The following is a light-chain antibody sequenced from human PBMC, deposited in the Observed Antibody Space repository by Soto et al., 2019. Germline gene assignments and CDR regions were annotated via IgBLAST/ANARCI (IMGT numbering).Light chain of an antibody. CDR1: SSNIGAGYD. J-gene: IGLJ1*01. CDR3: PSYDSSLSGSSV. Sequence: QSVLTQPPSVSGAPGQRVTISCTGSSSNIGAGYDVHWYPQLPGTAPKLLIYGNSNRPSGVPDRFSGSKSGTSASLAITGLQPEDEADYYCPSYDSSLSGSSVFGTGTKLTVL. V-gene: IGLV1-40*01. CDR2: GNS.